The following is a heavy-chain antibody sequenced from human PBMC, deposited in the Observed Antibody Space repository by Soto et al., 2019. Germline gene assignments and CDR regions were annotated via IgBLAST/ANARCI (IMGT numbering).Heavy chain of an antibody. D-gene: IGHD3-3*01. J-gene: IGHJ4*02. V-gene: IGHV3-9*01. Sequence: EVHLVESGGGLVQPGRSLRLSCAASGFTFDDFAMHWVRQVPGKGLEWVSSIRCNSGNIVYADSVKGRFTISRDSAKNSLYLQMNSLRTEDTALYYCAKGAVTSIFGYFGYWGQGTLVTVSS. CDR3: AKGAVTSIFGYFGY. CDR2: IRCNSGNI. CDR1: GFTFDDFA.